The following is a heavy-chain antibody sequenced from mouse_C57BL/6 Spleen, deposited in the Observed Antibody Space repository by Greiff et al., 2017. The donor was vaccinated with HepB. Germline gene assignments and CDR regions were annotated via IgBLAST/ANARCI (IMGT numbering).Heavy chain of an antibody. CDR2: IYPGNSDT. CDR3: ARGDYGRWYFDV. D-gene: IGHD2-4*01. J-gene: IGHJ1*03. V-gene: IGHV1-5*01. CDR1: GYTFTSYW. Sequence: VQLQQSGTVLARPGASVKMSCKTSGYTFTSYWMHWVKQRPGQGLEWIGAIYPGNSDTSYNQKFKGKAKLTAVTSASTAYMELSSLTNEDSAFYCCARGDYGRWYFDVWGTGTTVTVSS.